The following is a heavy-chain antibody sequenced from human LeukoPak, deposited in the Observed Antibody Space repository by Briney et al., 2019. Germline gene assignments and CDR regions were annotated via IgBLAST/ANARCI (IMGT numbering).Heavy chain of an antibody. Sequence: GALRLSCAASGFTVRTNYMTWVRQAPGKGLEWVSVIYSGSSTYYADSVKGRFTISRDNSKNTLYLQMSSLRAEDTAVYYCAKGGGFDWLNYYYMDVWGKGTTVIISS. CDR1: GFTVRTNY. CDR2: IYSGSST. V-gene: IGHV3-53*01. D-gene: IGHD3-9*01. J-gene: IGHJ6*03. CDR3: AKGGGFDWLNYYYMDV.